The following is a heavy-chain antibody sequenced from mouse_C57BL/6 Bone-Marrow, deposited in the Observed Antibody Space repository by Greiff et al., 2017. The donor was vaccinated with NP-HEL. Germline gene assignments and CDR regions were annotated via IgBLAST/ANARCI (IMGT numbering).Heavy chain of an antibody. Sequence: EVQLQQSGPGLVKPSQSLSLTCSVTGYSITSGYYWNWIRQFPGNKLEWMGYISYDGSNNYNPSLKNRISITRDTSKNQFFLKLNSVTTEDTATYYCARDDYYGSRPYAMDYWGQGTSVTVSS. CDR3: ARDDYYGSRPYAMDY. D-gene: IGHD1-1*01. J-gene: IGHJ4*01. CDR2: ISYDGSN. CDR1: GYSITSGYY. V-gene: IGHV3-6*01.